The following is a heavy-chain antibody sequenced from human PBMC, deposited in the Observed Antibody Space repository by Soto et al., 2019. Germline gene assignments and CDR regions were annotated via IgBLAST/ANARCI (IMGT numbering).Heavy chain of an antibody. CDR1: GYTFTSYG. V-gene: IGHV1-18*01. CDR3: ARDPTYSSGWYTPDYYYYHGMDF. D-gene: IGHD6-19*01. Sequence: GASVKVSCKASGYTFTSYGISWVRQAPGQGLEWMGWISAYNGNTNYAQKLQGRVTMTTDTSTSTAYMELRSLRSDDTAVYYCARDPTYSSGWYTPDYYYYHGMDFPGKGTMVTVSS. J-gene: IGHJ6*04. CDR2: ISAYNGNT.